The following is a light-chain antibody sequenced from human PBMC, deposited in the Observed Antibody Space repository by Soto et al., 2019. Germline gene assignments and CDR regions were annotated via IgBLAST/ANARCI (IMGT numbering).Light chain of an antibody. CDR3: QKYNSAPNT. V-gene: IGKV1-27*01. Sequence: DIPMTQSPPSLSASVGDRVTITCRTSQDITNHLAWYQQKPGKVPKLLIYGASTLQTGVHSRFSGSGSGTLFTLTISSLQPEDVATYYCQKYNSAPNTFGQGTRLEIK. CDR2: GAS. J-gene: IGKJ2*01. CDR1: QDITNH.